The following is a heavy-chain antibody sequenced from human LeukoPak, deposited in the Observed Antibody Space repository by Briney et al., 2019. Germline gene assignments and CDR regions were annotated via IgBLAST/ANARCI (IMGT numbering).Heavy chain of an antibody. CDR3: ARLSRDYYYMDV. D-gene: IGHD2-2*01. Sequence: SQTLSLTXTVSGGSIRSGSYYWSWIRQPAGKGLDWIGRIYTSGSTNYNPSLKSRVTISVDTSKNQFSLKLSSVTAADTAVYYCARLSRDYYYMDVWGKGTTVTVSS. CDR1: GGSIRSGSYY. CDR2: IYTSGST. J-gene: IGHJ6*03. V-gene: IGHV4-61*02.